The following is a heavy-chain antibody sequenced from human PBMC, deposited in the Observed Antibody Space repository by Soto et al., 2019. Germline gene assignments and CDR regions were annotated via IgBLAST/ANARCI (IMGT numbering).Heavy chain of an antibody. D-gene: IGHD3-22*01. V-gene: IGHV3-49*04. CDR2: IRSEAYGGTT. CDR3: TRYYYESSGYYIY. J-gene: IGHJ4*02. Sequence: GGSLRLSCTGSGFNFGNYALSWVRQAPGKGPEWVGFIRSEAYGGTTDYAASVKGRFIISRDDSKSIAYLEINSLQTDDTAVYYCTRYYYESSGYYIYWGQGTLVTVSS. CDR1: GFNFGNYA.